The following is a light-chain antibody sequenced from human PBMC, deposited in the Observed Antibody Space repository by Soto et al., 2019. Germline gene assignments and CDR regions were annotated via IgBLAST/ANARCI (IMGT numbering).Light chain of an antibody. J-gene: IGKJ1*01. CDR2: DAS. CDR3: QQYPSSNNLWM. CDR1: QTITTW. V-gene: IGKV1-5*01. Sequence: DLLETQSPPARPACEEVRFRSTPRHFQTITTWMAWYQQKPGKAPKLLVYDASTLQSGVATRFSGSASGTEFTLIVSGLLLEDSATYLCQQYPSSNNLWMFGQGTQVDIK.